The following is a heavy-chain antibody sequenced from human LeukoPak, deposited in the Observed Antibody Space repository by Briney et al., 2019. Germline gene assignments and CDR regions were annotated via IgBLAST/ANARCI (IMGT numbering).Heavy chain of an antibody. CDR2: IIPILGIA. V-gene: IGHV1-69*04. D-gene: IGHD4-17*01. CDR3: AATQRLAPMTDYGDYLTDY. Sequence: SVKVSCKASGGTFSSYAISWVRQAPGQGLEWMGRIIPILGIANYAQKFQGRVTITADKSTSTAYMELSSLRSEDTAVYYCAATQRLAPMTDYGDYLTDYWGQGTLVTVSS. CDR1: GGTFSSYA. J-gene: IGHJ4*02.